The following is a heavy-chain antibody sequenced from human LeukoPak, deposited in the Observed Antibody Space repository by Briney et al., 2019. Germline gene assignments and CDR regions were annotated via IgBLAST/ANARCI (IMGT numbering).Heavy chain of an antibody. CDR3: AKGDGYCSSTSCYYYYGMDV. J-gene: IGHJ6*02. Sequence: PGGSLRLSCAASGFTFSRYWMHWVRQAPGKGLVWVSRINTDGSSTSYADSEKGRFTISRDNAKNTLYLQMNSLRAEDTALYYCAKGDGYCSSTSCYYYYGMDVWGQGPTVTVPS. CDR1: GFTFSRYW. V-gene: IGHV3-74*01. D-gene: IGHD2-2*01. CDR2: INTDGSST.